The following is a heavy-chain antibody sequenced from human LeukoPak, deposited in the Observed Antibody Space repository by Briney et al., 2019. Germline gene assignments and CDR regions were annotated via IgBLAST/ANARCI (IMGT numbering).Heavy chain of an antibody. CDR2: IYGGNTKTT. CDR3: ARECEGGIGNSCLDN. V-gene: IGHV3-23*03. J-gene: IGHJ4*02. CDR1: GFTFSKYT. D-gene: IGHD5-18*01. Sequence: GGSLRLSCVASGFTFSKYTMSWVRQAPGKGLEWVSGIYGGNTKTTFYADSVKGRFTISRDNSKNTLYLQMNSLRADDTAVYYCARECEGGIGNSCLDNWGQGTLVTVSS.